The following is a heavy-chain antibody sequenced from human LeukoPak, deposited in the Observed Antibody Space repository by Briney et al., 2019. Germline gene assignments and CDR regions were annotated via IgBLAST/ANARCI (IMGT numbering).Heavy chain of an antibody. CDR1: GLTFSNYW. Sequence: GGSLRLSCAASGLTFSNYWMSWVRQAPGKGLEWVANIKQDGSEQYYVDSVKGRFTISRDNAKNSLYVQMNSLRVEDTAVYYCARERPYYFDYWGQGILVTVSS. CDR3: ARERPYYFDY. D-gene: IGHD1-1*01. CDR2: IKQDGSEQ. J-gene: IGHJ4*02. V-gene: IGHV3-7*03.